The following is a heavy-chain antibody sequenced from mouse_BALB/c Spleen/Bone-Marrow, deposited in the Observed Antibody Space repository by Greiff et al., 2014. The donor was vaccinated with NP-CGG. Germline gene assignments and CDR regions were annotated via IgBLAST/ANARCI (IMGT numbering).Heavy chain of an antibody. CDR1: GFNFSSYA. Sequence: EVKLMESGGGLVKPGGSLKLSCAASGFNFSSYAMSWVRQTPEKRLEWVASISSGGSTYYPDSVKGRFTISRDNARNILYLQMSSLRSEDTAMYYCAKRGAYGNFWFAYWGQGTLVTVSA. V-gene: IGHV5-6-5*01. CDR2: ISSGGST. J-gene: IGHJ3*01. CDR3: AKRGAYGNFWFAY. D-gene: IGHD2-10*02.